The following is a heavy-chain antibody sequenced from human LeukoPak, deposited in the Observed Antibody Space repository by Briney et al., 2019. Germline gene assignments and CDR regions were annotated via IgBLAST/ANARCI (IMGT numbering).Heavy chain of an antibody. D-gene: IGHD4-23*01. CDR3: ARGGATVVTDFDY. Sequence: SETLSLTCTVSGGSISGYYWSWIRQSPGKGLEWIGYIYYSGSTNYNPSLKSRVTISVDTSKNQFSLKLSSVTAADTAVYYCARGGATVVTDFDYWGQGTLVTVSS. CDR1: GGSISGYY. CDR2: IYYSGST. V-gene: IGHV4-59*01. J-gene: IGHJ4*02.